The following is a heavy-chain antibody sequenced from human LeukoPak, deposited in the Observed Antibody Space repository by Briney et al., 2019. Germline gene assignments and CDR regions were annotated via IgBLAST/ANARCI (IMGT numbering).Heavy chain of an antibody. CDR1: GYSFTSYW. J-gene: IGHJ4*02. V-gene: IGHV5-51*01. CDR2: IYPGDSDT. CDR3: ARRYYDNSGYYRFDY. D-gene: IGHD3-22*01. Sequence: GESLKISCKGSGYSFTSYWIGWVRQMPGKGLEWMAIIYPGDSDTRYSPSLQGQVSMSAEKSISTAYLQWSSLKASDTAMYYCARRYYDNSGYYRFDYWGQGTLATVSS.